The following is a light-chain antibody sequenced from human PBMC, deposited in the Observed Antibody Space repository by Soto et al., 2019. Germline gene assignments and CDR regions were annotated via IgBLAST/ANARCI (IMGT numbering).Light chain of an antibody. CDR1: QRVSSSY. CDR3: QQYGSSPRT. Sequence: EMVLTLSPGTLSLSPGERATLSCRGSQRVSSSYLAWYRQKPGQAPRLLTYGASRSATGIPDRFSGSAPGTDFTLIISRLEPEDFAVYHCQQYGSSPRTFGQATKVDIK. V-gene: IGKV3-20*01. CDR2: GAS. J-gene: IGKJ1*01.